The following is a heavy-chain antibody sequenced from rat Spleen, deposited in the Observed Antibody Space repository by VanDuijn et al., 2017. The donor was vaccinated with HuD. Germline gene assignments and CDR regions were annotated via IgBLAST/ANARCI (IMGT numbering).Heavy chain of an antibody. CDR3: ARLGTRVSDY. Sequence: VQLVESGGGLVQPGKSLKLSCSASGFTFSYYGMHWIRQAPGKGLDWVAYINNSSGTVYADAVKGRFTISRDNAKNTLYLQLNSLKSEDTAIYYCARLGTRVSDYWGQGVMVTVSS. CDR2: INNSSGT. J-gene: IGHJ2*01. V-gene: IGHV5-62*01. D-gene: IGHD1-4*01. CDR1: GFTFSYYG.